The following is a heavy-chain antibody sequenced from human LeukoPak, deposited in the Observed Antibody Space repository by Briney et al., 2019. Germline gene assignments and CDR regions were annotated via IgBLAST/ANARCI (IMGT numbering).Heavy chain of an antibody. CDR1: GGSISSGGYY. CDR2: IYHSGST. V-gene: IGHV4-30-2*01. CDR3: AREVYCSSTSCYVDY. J-gene: IGHJ4*02. D-gene: IGHD2-2*01. Sequence: PSETLSLTCTVSGGSISSGGYYWSWIRQPPGKGLEWIGYIYHSGSTYYNPSLKSRVTISVDRSKNQFSLKLSSVTAADTAVYYCAREVYCSSTSCYVDYWGQGTLVTVSS.